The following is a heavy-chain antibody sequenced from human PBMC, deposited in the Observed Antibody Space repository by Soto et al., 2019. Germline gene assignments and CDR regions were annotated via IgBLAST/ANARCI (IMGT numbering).Heavy chain of an antibody. D-gene: IGHD3-9*01. J-gene: IGHJ4*02. V-gene: IGHV4-59*01. CDR2: IYYSGST. Sequence: SETLSLTCTVSGGSISSYYWSWIRQPPGKGLEWIGYIYYSGSTNYNPSLKSRVTISVDTSKNQFSLKLSSVTAADTAVYYCARVTYYDILGVEPAYFDYWGQGTLVTVSS. CDR1: GGSISSYY. CDR3: ARVTYYDILGVEPAYFDY.